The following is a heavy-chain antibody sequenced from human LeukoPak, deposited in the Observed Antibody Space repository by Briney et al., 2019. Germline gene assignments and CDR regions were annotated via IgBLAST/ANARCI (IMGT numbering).Heavy chain of an antibody. CDR1: GFIVSSNY. Sequence: GGSLRLSCAASGFIVSSNYMSWVRQAPGKGLEWVSVIYSGDSTYYADFVKGRFTISRDKSKNTLFLQMNSLRAEDTAVYYCARGVHDFWSGLYFDYWGQGTLVTVSS. J-gene: IGHJ4*02. CDR3: ARGVHDFWSGLYFDY. CDR2: IYSGDST. V-gene: IGHV3-66*02. D-gene: IGHD3-3*01.